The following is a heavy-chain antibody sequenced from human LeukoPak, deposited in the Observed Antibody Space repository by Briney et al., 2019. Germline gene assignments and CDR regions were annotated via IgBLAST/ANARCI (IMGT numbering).Heavy chain of an antibody. D-gene: IGHD3-22*01. CDR1: GFTFSSSA. Sequence: GGSLRLSCAASGFTFSSSAMSWVRQAPGKGLEWVAFIRYDGSNKYYADSVKGRFTTSRDNSKNTLYLQMNSLRAEDTAVYYCAGALNYYDSSGYYYGALDYWGQGTLVTVSS. V-gene: IGHV3-30*02. CDR3: AGALNYYDSSGYYYGALDY. CDR2: IRYDGSNK. J-gene: IGHJ4*02.